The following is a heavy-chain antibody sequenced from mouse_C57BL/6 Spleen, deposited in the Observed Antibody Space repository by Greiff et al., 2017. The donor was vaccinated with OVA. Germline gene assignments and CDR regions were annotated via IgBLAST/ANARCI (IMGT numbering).Heavy chain of an antibody. CDR1: GYTFTSYW. CDR2: IYPGSGST. Sequence: QVQLQQSGAELVKPGASVKMSCKASGYTFTSYWITWVKQRPGQGLEWIGDIYPGSGSTNYNEKFKSKATLTVDTSSSTAYMQLSSLTSEDSAVYYCARGGDGNPSDYWGQGTTLTVSS. V-gene: IGHV1-55*01. J-gene: IGHJ2*01. CDR3: ARGGDGNPSDY. D-gene: IGHD2-1*01.